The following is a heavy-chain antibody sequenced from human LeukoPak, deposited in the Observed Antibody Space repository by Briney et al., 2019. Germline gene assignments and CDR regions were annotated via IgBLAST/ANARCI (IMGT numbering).Heavy chain of an antibody. Sequence: GGSLRLSCAASGFTVSSNYMSWVRQAPGKGLEWVSIIYDVGNAYYADSVKGRFTFSRDSSRNTLSLQMNSLRAEDTAVYYCVSHSDTLTSYSFDYWGQGTLVTVSS. D-gene: IGHD3-9*01. CDR2: IYDVGNA. CDR3: VSHSDTLTSYSFDY. CDR1: GFTVSSNY. V-gene: IGHV3-53*01. J-gene: IGHJ4*02.